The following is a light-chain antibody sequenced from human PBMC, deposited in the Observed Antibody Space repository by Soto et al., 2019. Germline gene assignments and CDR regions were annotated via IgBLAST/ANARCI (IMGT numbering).Light chain of an antibody. V-gene: IGKV1-33*01. Sequence: DIQMTQSPSTLSASVGDRVTITCQASQDISNYLNWYQQKPGKAPKLLIYDASNLETGVPSRFSGSGSGTDFTLTISSLQPEDVATYYCQKYNSAPWTFGQGTKV. J-gene: IGKJ1*01. CDR1: QDISNY. CDR3: QKYNSAPWT. CDR2: DAS.